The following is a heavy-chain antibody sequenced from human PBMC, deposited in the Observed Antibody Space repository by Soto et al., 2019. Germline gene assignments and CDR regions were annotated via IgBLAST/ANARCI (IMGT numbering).Heavy chain of an antibody. CDR1: GGSISSRNW. Sequence: PXVSLSLPYAVSGGSISSRNWWSWFRQPPGKGLEWIGEIYHIGSTIYNPPLKSRVTISVDTPKHQLPLQLSSVTAADAAVYYCASAAVDSSGYYPWWFDRWGRGTLVTVSS. V-gene: IGHV4-4*02. CDR3: ASAAVDSSGYYPWWFDR. CDR2: IYHIGST. D-gene: IGHD3-22*01. J-gene: IGHJ5*02.